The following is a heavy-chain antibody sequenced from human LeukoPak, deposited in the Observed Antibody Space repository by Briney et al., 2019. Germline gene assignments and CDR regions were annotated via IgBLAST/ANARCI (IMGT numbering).Heavy chain of an antibody. J-gene: IGHJ4*02. CDR3: AKDSGSYSSIDY. D-gene: IGHD1-26*01. Sequence: TGGSLRLSCATSGYTFSSHGLHWFRQAPGKGLEWVAVIWYGGSNKYYADSVKGRFTISRDNSKNTLYLQMNSLRAEDTAVYYCAKDSGSYSSIDYWGQGTLVTVSS. CDR2: IWYGGSNK. CDR1: GYTFSSHG. V-gene: IGHV3-30*02.